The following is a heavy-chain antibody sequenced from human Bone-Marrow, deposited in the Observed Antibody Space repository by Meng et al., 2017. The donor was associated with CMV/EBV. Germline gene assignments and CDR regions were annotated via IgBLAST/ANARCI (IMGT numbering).Heavy chain of an antibody. D-gene: IGHD5-12*01. J-gene: IGHJ5*02. CDR3: AAEGDNGNDSGWFDP. CDR2: ISAGGDSV. CDR1: GFIFSDYY. V-gene: IGHV3-11*04. Sequence: GESLKISCAASGFIFSDYYMRWIRQTPGKGLEWVADISAGGDSVHYSDSVKGRFSISRDNAKNLLFLQMISLGAEDTGLYYCAAEGDNGNDSGWFDPWGQGTLVTVSS.